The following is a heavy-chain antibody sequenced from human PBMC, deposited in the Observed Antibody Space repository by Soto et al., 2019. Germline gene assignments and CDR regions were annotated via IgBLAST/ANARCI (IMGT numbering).Heavy chain of an antibody. J-gene: IGHJ6*02. Sequence: QVQLVESGGGVVQPGRSLRLSCAASGFTFSSYGMHWVRQAPGKGLEWVAVISYDGSNKYYADSVKGRFTISRDNSKNTLYRQMNSLRAEDAAVYYCAKEDDYGDYPKAYYDYYGMDVWGQGTTVTVSS. CDR3: AKEDDYGDYPKAYYDYYGMDV. D-gene: IGHD4-17*01. CDR2: ISYDGSNK. CDR1: GFTFSSYG. V-gene: IGHV3-30*18.